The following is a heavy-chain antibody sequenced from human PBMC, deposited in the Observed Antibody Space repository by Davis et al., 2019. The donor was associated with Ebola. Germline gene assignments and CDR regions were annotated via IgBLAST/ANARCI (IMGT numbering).Heavy chain of an antibody. J-gene: IGHJ6*04. CDR3: ARGWLRRGLDA. D-gene: IGHD3-10*01. Sequence: LSLTCAISGDSVAGGTGGWNWIRQSPSRGLEWLGRTYYKSKWYNDYAVSVKSRITINPDTSKNQFSLHLNSVTPEDTALYFCARGWLRRGLDAWGEGTAVTVSS. CDR1: GDSVAGGTGG. CDR2: TYYKSKWYN. V-gene: IGHV6-1*01.